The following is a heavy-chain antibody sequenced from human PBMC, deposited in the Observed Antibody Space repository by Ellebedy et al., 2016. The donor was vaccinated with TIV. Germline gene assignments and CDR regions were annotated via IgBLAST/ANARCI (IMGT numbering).Heavy chain of an antibody. CDR2: INPSGGST. J-gene: IGHJ4*02. V-gene: IGHV1-46*01. Sequence: ASVKVSCKASGYTFTSYYMHWVRQAPGQGLEWMGIINPSGGSTSYAQKFQGRVTITADESTSTAYMELSSLRSEDTAVYYCARDIRGMVRGVINYDWGQGTLVTVSS. D-gene: IGHD3-10*01. CDR3: ARDIRGMVRGVINYD. CDR1: GYTFTSYY.